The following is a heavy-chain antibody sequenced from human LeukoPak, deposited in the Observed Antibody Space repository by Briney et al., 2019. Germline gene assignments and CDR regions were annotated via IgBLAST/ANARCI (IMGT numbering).Heavy chain of an antibody. J-gene: IGHJ4*02. CDR1: GFTFSSYW. CDR3: ARELRTFDS. D-gene: IGHD3-16*01. Sequence: GGSLRLSCAASGFTFSSYWMTWVRQAPGKGLEWVANIKHNGDELNYVDSVEDRFTISRDNPKTSLYLHMTSLRAEDTAVYYCARELRTFDSWGQGTLVTVSS. V-gene: IGHV3-7*01. CDR2: IKHNGDEL.